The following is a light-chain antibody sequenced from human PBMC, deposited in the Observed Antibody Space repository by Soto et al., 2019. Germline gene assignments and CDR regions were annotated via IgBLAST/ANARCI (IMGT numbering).Light chain of an antibody. Sequence: GGRVTISCRASQSISNWLAWYQQKPGKAPKFLIYDASSLESGVPSRFSGSGSGTEFTLTISSLEPEDFAVYYCQQRSNWPITFGQGTRLEI. CDR2: DAS. CDR3: QQRSNWPIT. J-gene: IGKJ5*01. CDR1: QSISNW. V-gene: IGKV1-5*01.